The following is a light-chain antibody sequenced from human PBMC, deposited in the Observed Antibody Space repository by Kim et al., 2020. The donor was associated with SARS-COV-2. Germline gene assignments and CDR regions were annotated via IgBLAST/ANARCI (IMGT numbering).Light chain of an antibody. Sequence: KTITISCPGSSGSIASNYVQWYQQRPGSAPTTVIYEANQRPSGVPDRFSGSIDSYSNSASLTLSGLKTEDEADYYCQSYDSSNHWVFGGGTQLTVL. CDR3: QSYDSSNHWV. J-gene: IGLJ3*02. CDR1: SGSIASNY. V-gene: IGLV6-57*02. CDR2: EAN.